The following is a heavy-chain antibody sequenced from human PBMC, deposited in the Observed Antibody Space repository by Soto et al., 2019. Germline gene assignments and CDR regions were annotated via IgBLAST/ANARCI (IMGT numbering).Heavy chain of an antibody. D-gene: IGHD2-21*01. CDR1: GFTFSSYA. CDR3: AKGIIVKPPGTRAFDI. CDR2: ISSSGGST. V-gene: IGHV3-23*01. Sequence: EVQLLESGGGLVQPGGSLRLSCAASGFTFSSYAMSWVRQAPGKGLEWVSTISSSGGSTFYADSVKGRFTISRDNSNNALSLQLNSLRDGDTAVYYCAKGIIVKPPGTRAFDIWGEGTMVIVSS. J-gene: IGHJ3*02.